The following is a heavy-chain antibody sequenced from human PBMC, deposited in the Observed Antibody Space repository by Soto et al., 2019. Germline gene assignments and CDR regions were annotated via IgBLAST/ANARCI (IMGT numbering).Heavy chain of an antibody. CDR3: ARRIEMATVKTGMGV. CDR2: IHHSGST. D-gene: IGHD4-4*01. V-gene: IGHV4-38-2*01. CDR1: GYSITSVHY. Sequence: PSETLSLTCDVSGYSITSVHYWGWIRQPPGKGLEWIGIIHHSGSTYYSPSLKSRVTISIDTSWNTFSLKVTSVTAAATAVYYCARRIEMATVKTGMGVWGQGTTVTVS. J-gene: IGHJ6*02.